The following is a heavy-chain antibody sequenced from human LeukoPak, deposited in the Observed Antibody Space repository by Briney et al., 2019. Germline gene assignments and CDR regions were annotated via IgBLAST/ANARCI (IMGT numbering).Heavy chain of an antibody. J-gene: IGHJ4*02. CDR1: GGTFSSYA. Sequence: ASVKVSCKASGGTFSSYAISWVRQAPGQGLEWMGGIIPIFGTANYAQKFQGRVTITADESTSTAYMELSSLRSEDTAVYYCAGYGDYEGGTVANSFDYWGRGTLVTVSS. CDR2: IIPIFGTA. D-gene: IGHD4-17*01. CDR3: AGYGDYEGGTVANSFDY. V-gene: IGHV1-69*13.